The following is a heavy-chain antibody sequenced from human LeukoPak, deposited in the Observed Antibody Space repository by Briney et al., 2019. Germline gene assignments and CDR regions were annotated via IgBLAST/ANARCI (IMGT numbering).Heavy chain of an antibody. CDR2: INSDGSST. CDR1: GFTFSSYW. Sequence: TGGSLRLSCAASGFTFSSYWMHWVRQAPGKGLVWVSRINSDGSSTIYADSVKGRFTISRDNAKNTLYLQMNSLRAEDTAVYYCAREYYDFWSGYYTNWFDPWGQGTLVTVSS. D-gene: IGHD3-3*01. CDR3: AREYYDFWSGYYTNWFDP. V-gene: IGHV3-74*01. J-gene: IGHJ5*02.